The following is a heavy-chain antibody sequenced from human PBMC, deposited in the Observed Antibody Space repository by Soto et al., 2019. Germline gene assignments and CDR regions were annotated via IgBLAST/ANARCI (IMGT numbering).Heavy chain of an antibody. Sequence: GGSLRLSCAASGFTFSNYGMHWVRQAPGEGLEWVAVISLDGSNKYYVDSVKGRFTISRDNSKNTLYLQMNSLRPEDTAVYFCAKDRGTMTTSFDYWGQGTLVTVSS. CDR1: GFTFSNYG. D-gene: IGHD2-2*01. J-gene: IGHJ4*02. CDR2: ISLDGSNK. V-gene: IGHV3-30*18. CDR3: AKDRGTMTTSFDY.